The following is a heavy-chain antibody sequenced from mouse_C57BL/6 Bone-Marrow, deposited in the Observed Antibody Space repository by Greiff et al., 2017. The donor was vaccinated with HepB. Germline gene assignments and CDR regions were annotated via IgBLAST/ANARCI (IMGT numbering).Heavy chain of an antibody. CDR3: ARHRVLYHPIFFAY. D-gene: IGHD2-12*01. J-gene: IGHJ3*01. CDR1: GFTFSSYG. V-gene: IGHV5-6*01. Sequence: VQLKESGGDLVKPGGSLKLSCAASGFTFSSYGMSWVRQTPDKRLEWVATISSGGSYTYYPDSVKGRFHISRDNAKNTLYRQMSSLKSEDTAMYYCARHRVLYHPIFFAYWGQGTLVTVSA. CDR2: ISSGGSYT.